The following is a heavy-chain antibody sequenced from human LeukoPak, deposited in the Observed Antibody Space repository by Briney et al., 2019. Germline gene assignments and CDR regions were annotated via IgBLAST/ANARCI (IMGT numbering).Heavy chain of an antibody. J-gene: IGHJ4*02. CDR2: ISAYNGNT. CDR1: GYTFSNYV. CDR3: ARVGSGWSIEY. Sequence: ASLKVSCKASGYTFSNYVISWVRQAPGQGLEWMGWISAYNGNTNYAQKVQGRVTMTTDTSTSTVHMELRSLISDDTAMYYCARVGSGWSIEYWGPGTLVTVSS. V-gene: IGHV1-18*01. D-gene: IGHD6-19*01.